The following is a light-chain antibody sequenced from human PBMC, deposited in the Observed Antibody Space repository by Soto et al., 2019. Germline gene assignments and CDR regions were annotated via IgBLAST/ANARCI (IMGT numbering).Light chain of an antibody. CDR2: LNSDGSH. CDR1: SGHSSYA. J-gene: IGLJ2*01. V-gene: IGLV4-69*01. Sequence: QLVLTQSPSASASLGASVKLTCTLSSGHSSYAIAWHQQQPEKGPRYLMKLNSDGSHSKGGGIPDRFSGSSSGAERYLTISSLQSEDEADYYCQTCGTGIHVVFGGGTKLTVL. CDR3: QTCGTGIHVV.